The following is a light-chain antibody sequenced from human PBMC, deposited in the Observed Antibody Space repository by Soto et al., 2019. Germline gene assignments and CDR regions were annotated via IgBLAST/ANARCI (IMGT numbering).Light chain of an antibody. V-gene: IGKV1-6*01. Sequence: AIEMSQAPKYLSASVGDRVTIPCRASQGIRNDLGWYQQKPGKAPKLLIYAASSLQSGVPSRFSGSGSGTDFTLTISSLQPEDFATYYCLQDYNYPWTFGQGTKVDIK. CDR1: QGIRND. CDR3: LQDYNYPWT. CDR2: AAS. J-gene: IGKJ1*01.